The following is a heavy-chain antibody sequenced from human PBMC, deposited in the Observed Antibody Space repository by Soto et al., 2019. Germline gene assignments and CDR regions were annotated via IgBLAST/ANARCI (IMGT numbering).Heavy chain of an antibody. CDR2: IGTAGDT. V-gene: IGHV3-13*01. J-gene: IGHJ6*02. CDR3: ARAESSSSKKYYYYGMDV. CDR1: GFTFSSYD. Sequence: GGSLRLSCAASGFTFSSYDMHWVRQATGKGLEWVSAIGTAGDTYYPGSVKGRFTISRENAKNSLYLQMNSLRAGDTAVYYCARAESSSSKKYYYYGMDVWGQGTTVTVSS. D-gene: IGHD2-2*01.